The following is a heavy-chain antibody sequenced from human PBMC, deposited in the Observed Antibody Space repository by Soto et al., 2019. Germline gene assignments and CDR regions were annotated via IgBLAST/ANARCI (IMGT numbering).Heavy chain of an antibody. D-gene: IGHD6-6*01. CDR3: ARVGACGSSSTHHDY. Sequence: ASETLSHTCAVSGVSISSYDWSWIRQHPGKGLEWIGYVFYNAIINYTPPLNGRVSMSMDMSTNQFFLELRSLTAADTTVYFCARVGACGSSSTHHDYWGPGALVTSPQ. J-gene: IGHJ4*02. CDR1: GVSISSYD. V-gene: IGHV4-59*01. CDR2: VFYNAII.